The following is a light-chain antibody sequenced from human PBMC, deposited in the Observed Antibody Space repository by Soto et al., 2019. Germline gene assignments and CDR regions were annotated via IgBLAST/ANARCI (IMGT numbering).Light chain of an antibody. CDR2: AAS. J-gene: IGKJ4*01. CDR3: QQSYSTPPVT. Sequence: DIPMTQSPSSLSASVGDRVTITCRASQSISTYLNWYQQKPGKAPNLLIHAASSLQSGVPSRFSGSGSGTDFTLTITSLQPEDFATYYCQQSYSTPPVTFGGGTKVEIK. V-gene: IGKV1-39*01. CDR1: QSISTY.